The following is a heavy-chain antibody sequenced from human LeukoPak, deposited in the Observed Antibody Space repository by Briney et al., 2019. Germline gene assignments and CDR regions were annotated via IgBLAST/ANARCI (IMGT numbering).Heavy chain of an antibody. V-gene: IGHV4-39*01. CDR1: GGSISSSSYY. CDR3: ACWLLGMYLGMDV. D-gene: IGHD3-9*01. Sequence: SETLSLTCTVSGGSISSSSYYWGWIRQPPGKGLEWIGSIYYSGSTYYNPSLKSRVTISVDTSKNQFSLKLSSVTAADTAVYYCACWLLGMYLGMDVWGKGTTVTVSS. CDR2: IYYSGST. J-gene: IGHJ6*04.